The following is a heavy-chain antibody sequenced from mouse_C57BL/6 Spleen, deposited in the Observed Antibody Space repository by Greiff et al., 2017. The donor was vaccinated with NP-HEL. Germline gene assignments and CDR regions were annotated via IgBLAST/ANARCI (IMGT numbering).Heavy chain of an antibody. D-gene: IGHD2-1*01. V-gene: IGHV5-6*02. CDR1: GFTFSSYG. J-gene: IGHJ2*01. CDR2: ISSGGSYT. Sequence: EVMLVESGGDLVKPGGSLKLSCAASGFTFSSYGMSWVRQTPDKRLEWVATISSGGSYTYYPDSVKGRFTISRDNAKNTLYLQMSSLKSEDTAMYYCASYGNYIDYWGQGTTLTVSS. CDR3: ASYGNYIDY.